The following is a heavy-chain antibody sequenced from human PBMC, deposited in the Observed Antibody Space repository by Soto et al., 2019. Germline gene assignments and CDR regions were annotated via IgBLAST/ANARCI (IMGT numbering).Heavy chain of an antibody. CDR3: ATLAMGAGGRGD. D-gene: IGHD2-15*01. J-gene: IGHJ4*01. CDR1: GTFISNGGYH. V-gene: IGHV4-31*03. CDR2: INHDGST. Sequence: QVQLQQSCPGLVQPSQTLSLTCTVSGTFISNGGYHWIWIRQHPGTGLEWIGFINHDGSTYYNPSLQSRLTISIDASDNQFSLKLTSVTAADTAVYFCATLAMGAGGRGDWGPGTLVTVSS.